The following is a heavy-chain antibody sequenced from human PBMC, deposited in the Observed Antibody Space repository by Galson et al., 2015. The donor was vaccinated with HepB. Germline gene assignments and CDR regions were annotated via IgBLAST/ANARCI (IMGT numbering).Heavy chain of an antibody. CDR1: GFTFSSYG. V-gene: IGHV3-33*01. J-gene: IGHJ6*03. CDR3: ARVSYVGELSYYYYMDV. D-gene: IGHD3-10*01. CDR2: IWYDGSNK. Sequence: SLRLSCAASGFTFSSYGMHWVRQAPGKGLEWVAVIWYDGSNKYYADSVKGRFTISRDNSKNTLYLQMNGLRAEDTAVYYCARVSYVGELSYYYYMDVWGKGTTVTVSS.